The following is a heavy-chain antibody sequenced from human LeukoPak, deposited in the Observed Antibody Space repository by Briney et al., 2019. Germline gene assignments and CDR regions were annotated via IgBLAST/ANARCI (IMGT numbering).Heavy chain of an antibody. J-gene: IGHJ4*02. CDR1: GYTLTELS. V-gene: IGHV1-24*01. CDR3: ARISAYYDSGNYLGY. D-gene: IGHD3-22*01. CDR2: FDPEDGET. Sequence: ASVKVSCKVSGYTLTELSMHWVRQAPGKGFEWMGGFDPEDGETIYAQKFQGRVTMTEDTSTDTAYMELRSLRSDDTAMYYCARISAYYDSGNYLGYWGQGTLVTVSS.